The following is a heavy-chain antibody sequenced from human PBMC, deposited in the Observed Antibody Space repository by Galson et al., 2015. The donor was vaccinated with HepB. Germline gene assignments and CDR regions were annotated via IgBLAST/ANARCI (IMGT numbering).Heavy chain of an antibody. V-gene: IGHV3-33*01. Sequence: SLRLSCAASGFNLSRYAIHWVRQAPGKGLECVAVRDSVKGRFTISTDNSKNTLSLLINSLRDEDTAIYYCARSPAAAGHFDFWGQGTLLTVSS. J-gene: IGHJ4*02. CDR1: GFNLSRYA. CDR3: ARSPAAAGHFDF. D-gene: IGHD6-13*01.